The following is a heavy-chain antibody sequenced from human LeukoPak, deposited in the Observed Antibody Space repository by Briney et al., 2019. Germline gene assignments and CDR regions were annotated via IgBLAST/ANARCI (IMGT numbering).Heavy chain of an antibody. CDR3: ARANCNGPNWFDP. J-gene: IGHJ5*02. CDR2: INSDGSRT. D-gene: IGHD1-1*01. CDR1: GFTFSSYW. Sequence: PGGSLRLSCAASGFTFSSYWMHWVRQAPGKGLVWVSRINSDGSRTSYADSVKGRFTISRDNAKNTLYLQMNSLRAEDTAVYYCARANCNGPNWFDPWGQGTLVTVSS. V-gene: IGHV3-74*01.